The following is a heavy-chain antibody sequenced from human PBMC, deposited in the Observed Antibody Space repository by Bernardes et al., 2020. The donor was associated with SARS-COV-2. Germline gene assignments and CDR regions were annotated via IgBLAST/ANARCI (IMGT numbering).Heavy chain of an antibody. Sequence: GGSLRLSCAASGFTFSTYAMTWVRQAPGKGLEWVSAISGSGDFPYYADSVKGRFTISRDNSKNTLYLQMNSLRAEDTAVYYCAKMLTAMVSHFVYWGQGALVTVSS. CDR2: ISGSGDFP. CDR3: AKMLTAMVSHFVY. J-gene: IGHJ4*02. V-gene: IGHV3-23*01. D-gene: IGHD5-18*01. CDR1: GFTFSTYA.